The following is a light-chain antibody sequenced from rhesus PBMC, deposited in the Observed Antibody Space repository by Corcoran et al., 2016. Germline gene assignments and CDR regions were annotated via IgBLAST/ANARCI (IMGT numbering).Light chain of an antibody. CDR1: QSVSSY. CDR2: GAS. J-gene: IGKJ2*01. V-gene: IGKV3-10*01. CDR3: EQHSRGYS. Sequence: QVILTQSPATLSLSPGERATLSCRASQSVSSYLAWYRPKPGKAPRLLIYGASFRATGIPERFSGSGTGKDFTLTISSLEPEDVGVYYCEQHSRGYSFGQGTKVEIK.